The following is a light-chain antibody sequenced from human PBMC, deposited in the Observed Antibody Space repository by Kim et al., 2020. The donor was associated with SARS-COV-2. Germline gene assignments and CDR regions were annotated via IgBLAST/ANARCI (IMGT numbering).Light chain of an antibody. CDR1: EGIGNW. CDR3: QQANFFPYT. V-gene: IGKV1-12*01. CDR2: GVS. J-gene: IGKJ4*01. Sequence: DVQMTQSPSSVSASVGDTVTITCRASEGIGNWLAWYQQKPGKAPKLLIAGVSILQSWAPSRFSGSRSGTYFTLNITGLQPDDFATYYCQQANFFPYTFGGGTKVDIK.